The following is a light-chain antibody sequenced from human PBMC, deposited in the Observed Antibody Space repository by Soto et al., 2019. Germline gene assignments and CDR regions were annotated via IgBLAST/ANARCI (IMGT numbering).Light chain of an antibody. CDR2: WAS. Sequence: DIVMTQSPDSLAVSLGERATINCKSSQSVLYSSNNKNYLAWYQQKPGQPPKLLIYWASTRESGVPDRFSGSGSGTDFTLTISSLQADDVAVYYCQQYYSTPFTFGPGTKVDIE. CDR1: QSVLYSSNNKNY. V-gene: IGKV4-1*01. J-gene: IGKJ3*01. CDR3: QQYYSTPFT.